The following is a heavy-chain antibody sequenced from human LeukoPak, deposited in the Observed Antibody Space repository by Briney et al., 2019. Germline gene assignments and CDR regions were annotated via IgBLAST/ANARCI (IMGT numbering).Heavy chain of an antibody. J-gene: IGHJ4*02. Sequence: GGSLRLSCAASGFTFSSYGMHWVRQAPGKGLEWVACIRYDGSNKYYADSVKGRFTISRDNSKNTLYLQMNSLRAEDTAVYYCAKDLRGSKGSGDYFDYWGQGTLVTVSS. CDR2: IRYDGSNK. V-gene: IGHV3-30*02. D-gene: IGHD1-26*01. CDR1: GFTFSSYG. CDR3: AKDLRGSKGSGDYFDY.